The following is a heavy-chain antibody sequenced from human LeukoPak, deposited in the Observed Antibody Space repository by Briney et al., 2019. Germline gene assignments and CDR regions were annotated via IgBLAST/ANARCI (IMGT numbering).Heavy chain of an antibody. Sequence: PGRSLRLSCAASGFTFSSYAMHWVRQAPGKGLEWVAVISYDGSNKYYADSVKGRFTISRDNSKNTLYLQMNSLRAEDTAVYYCARERTMARGVLGYWGQGTLVTVSS. CDR3: ARERTMARGVLGY. D-gene: IGHD3-10*01. V-gene: IGHV3-30*04. CDR2: ISYDGSNK. CDR1: GFTFSSYA. J-gene: IGHJ4*02.